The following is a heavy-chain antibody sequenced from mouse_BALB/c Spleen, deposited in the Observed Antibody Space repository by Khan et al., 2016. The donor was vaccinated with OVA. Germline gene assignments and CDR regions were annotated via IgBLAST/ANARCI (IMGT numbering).Heavy chain of an antibody. CDR1: GFSFSRYN. CDR2: IWSGGST. V-gene: IGHV2-6-4*01. J-gene: IGHJ4*01. CDR3: ARAYGTSLGYYAMDY. D-gene: IGHD1-1*01. Sequence: QVQLQQSGPGLVAPSQSLSITCTVSGFSFSRYNVHWIRQPPGKGLEWLGMIWSGGSTDYNTALKSRLSISKDNSKSQVFLKINSLQTDDTAMYYCARAYGTSLGYYAMDYWGQGTSVTVSS.